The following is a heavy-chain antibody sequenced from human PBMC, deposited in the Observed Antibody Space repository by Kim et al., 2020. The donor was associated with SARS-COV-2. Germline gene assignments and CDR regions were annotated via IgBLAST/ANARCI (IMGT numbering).Heavy chain of an antibody. Sequence: SETLSLTCTVSGGSISSSSYYWGWIRQPPGKGLEWIGSIYYSGSTYYNPSLKSRVTISVDTSKNQFSLKLSSVTAADTAVYYCARDLTYDILTGYYDDYWGQGTLVTVSS. J-gene: IGHJ4*02. D-gene: IGHD3-9*01. CDR3: ARDLTYDILTGYYDDY. V-gene: IGHV4-39*07. CDR2: IYYSGST. CDR1: GGSISSSSYY.